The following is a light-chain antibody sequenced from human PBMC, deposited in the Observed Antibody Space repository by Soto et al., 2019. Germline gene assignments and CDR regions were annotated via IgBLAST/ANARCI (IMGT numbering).Light chain of an antibody. CDR1: QNIGTN. CDR3: QQYDNWPPFFT. J-gene: IGKJ3*01. V-gene: IGKV3-15*01. Sequence: EVVMTQSPATLSVSPGDRATLSCRASQNIGTNVAWYQHKPGQAPRLLIYGASTRATDIPPRFSGSGSGSELSLTVSSLQSEDFAVAHCQQYDNWPPFFTFGPGTKVDIQ. CDR2: GAS.